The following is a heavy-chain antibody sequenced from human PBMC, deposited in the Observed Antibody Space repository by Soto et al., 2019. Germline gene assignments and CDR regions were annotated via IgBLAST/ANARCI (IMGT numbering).Heavy chain of an antibody. Sequence: QVQLVHSGAEVKKPGSSVKVSCKASGGTFSSYAISWVRQAPGQGLEWMGGIIPIFGTASIAQKFQGRVTITAGESTSTAYREQGSLRSEDTAVYYCARGGAGYCSRGSCYLGDYWGQGTLVTVSS. CDR1: GGTFSSYA. CDR3: ARGGAGYCSRGSCYLGDY. CDR2: IIPIFGTA. V-gene: IGHV1-69*01. D-gene: IGHD2-15*01. J-gene: IGHJ4*02.